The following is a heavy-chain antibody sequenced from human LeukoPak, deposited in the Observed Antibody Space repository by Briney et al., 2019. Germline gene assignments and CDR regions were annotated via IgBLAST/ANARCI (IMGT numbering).Heavy chain of an antibody. CDR1: GYTLTSYG. CDR3: ARGAYGDK. Sequence: ASVKVSCKASGYTLTSYGINWMRQAPGQGLEWMGWISTQSGNTNYAQKVQGRLTLTTDRSTNTAYMELQSLRSDDTAVYYCARGAYGDKWGQGTMVTVSS. V-gene: IGHV1-18*01. J-gene: IGHJ4*02. CDR2: ISTQSGNT. D-gene: IGHD4-17*01.